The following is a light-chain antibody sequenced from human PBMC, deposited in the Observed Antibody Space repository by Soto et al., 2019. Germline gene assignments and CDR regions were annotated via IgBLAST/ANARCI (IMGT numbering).Light chain of an antibody. J-gene: IGKJ5*01. CDR3: QQYNNWPLT. CDR1: QTIGSW. CDR2: DAS. V-gene: IGKV1-5*01. Sequence: DIQMTQSPSTLSASVGDRVTVTCRASQTIGSWLAWYQQKPGRAPKLLIFDASSLESGVPSRFSGNGSGTEFTLTISSLQSEDFAVYYCQQYNNWPLTFGQGTRLEIK.